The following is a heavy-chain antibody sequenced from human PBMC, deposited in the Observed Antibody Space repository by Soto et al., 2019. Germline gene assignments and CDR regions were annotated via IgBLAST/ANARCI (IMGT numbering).Heavy chain of an antibody. CDR2: INAGNGNT. CDR3: ARVQFRGNFDY. D-gene: IGHD1-1*01. J-gene: IGHJ4*02. V-gene: IGHV1-3*01. Sequence: ASVKVSCKASGYTFTSYAMHWVRQAPGQRLEWMGWINAGNGNTKYSQRFQGRVTITRDTSASTAYMELSSLRSEDTAVYYCARVQFRGNFDYWGQGPLVTVSS. CDR1: GYTFTSYA.